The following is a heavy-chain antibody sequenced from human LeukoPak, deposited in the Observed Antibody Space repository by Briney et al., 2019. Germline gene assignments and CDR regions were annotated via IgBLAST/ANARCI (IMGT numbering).Heavy chain of an antibody. CDR3: ARFRYCSSTSCINYGMDV. D-gene: IGHD2-2*01. CDR2: IYYSGST. J-gene: IGHJ6*02. Sequence: SETLSLTCTVSGGSISSGGYYWSWIRQHPGKGLEWIGYIYYSGSTYYSPSLKSRVTISVDTSKNQFSLKLSSVTAADTAVNYCARFRYCSSTSCINYGMDVWGQGTTVTVSS. V-gene: IGHV4-31*03. CDR1: GGSISSGGYY.